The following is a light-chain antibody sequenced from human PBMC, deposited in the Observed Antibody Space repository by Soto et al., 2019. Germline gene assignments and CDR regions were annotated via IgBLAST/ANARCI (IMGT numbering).Light chain of an antibody. CDR2: DVS. CDR3: TSYTSRSTLGV. J-gene: IGLJ2*01. CDR1: NSDIGGYSY. V-gene: IGLV2-14*03. Sequence: QSVLTQPASVSGSPGQSITISCTGSNSDIGGYSYVSWYHQHPGKAPKLMIYDVSNRPSGVSYRFSGSKSGNTASLTISGLQYEDEADYYCTSYTSRSTLGVFGGGTKLTVL.